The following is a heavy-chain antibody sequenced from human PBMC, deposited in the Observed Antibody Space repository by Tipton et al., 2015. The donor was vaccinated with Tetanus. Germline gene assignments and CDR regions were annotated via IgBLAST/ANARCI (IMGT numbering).Heavy chain of an antibody. Sequence: GLVKPSETLSLTCGVFGDYLSDYYWTWVRQPPGKGLEWIGEIHRGGSTNYNPSLKSRVSMSVDTAKNRFSLTSTSVTAADMAVYYCARSISAGSVWPYEHWGQGTLVTVSS. CDR2: IHRGGST. D-gene: IGHD6-13*01. CDR3: ARSISAGSVWPYEH. J-gene: IGHJ4*02. V-gene: IGHV4-34*01. CDR1: GDYLSDYY.